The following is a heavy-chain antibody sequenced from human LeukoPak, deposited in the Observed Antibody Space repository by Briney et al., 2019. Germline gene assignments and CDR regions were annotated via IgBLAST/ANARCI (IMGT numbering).Heavy chain of an antibody. CDR3: AKRGGDGYNYFDD. Sequence: GESLKISCKGSGYSFTSYWIGWVGQMPGKGLEWMGIIYPSESVTSYSPSFQGHVTMSADKSISTAYLQWSSRKASDTAMYYCAKRGGDGYNYFDDWGEGTLVSVSS. V-gene: IGHV5-51*01. CDR1: GYSFTSYW. D-gene: IGHD5-24*01. CDR2: IYPSESVT. J-gene: IGHJ4*02.